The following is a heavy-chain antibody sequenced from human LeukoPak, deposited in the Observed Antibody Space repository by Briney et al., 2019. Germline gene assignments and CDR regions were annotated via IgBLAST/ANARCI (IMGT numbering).Heavy chain of an antibody. CDR1: GFIFSTYN. J-gene: IGHJ6*03. CDR3: ARDPYNGGYGASYYYYMDV. CDR2: ITSSSSYT. V-gene: IGHV3-21*01. Sequence: GGSLRLSCAASGFIFSTYNMNWVRQAPGKGLEWVSSITSSSSYTFYADSVRGRFTISRDNAKNSLYLQMNSLRAEDTAIYYCARDPYNGGYGASYYYYMDVWGKGTTVTISS. D-gene: IGHD1-26*01.